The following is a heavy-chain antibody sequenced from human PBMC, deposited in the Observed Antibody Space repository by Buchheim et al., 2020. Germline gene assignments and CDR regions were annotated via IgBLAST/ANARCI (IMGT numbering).Heavy chain of an antibody. Sequence: EVQLVESGGGLVKPGGSLRLSCAAPGFTFSNAWMNWVRQAPGKGLEWVGRIKSKTDGGTTDYAAPVKGRFTLSRDDSKKTLYLQMNSLKTEDTAVYYCTSFPLYGGGTLFDYWGQGTL. J-gene: IGHJ4*02. CDR2: IKSKTDGGTT. CDR1: GFTFSNAW. CDR3: TSFPLYGGGTLFDY. D-gene: IGHD4-17*01. V-gene: IGHV3-15*07.